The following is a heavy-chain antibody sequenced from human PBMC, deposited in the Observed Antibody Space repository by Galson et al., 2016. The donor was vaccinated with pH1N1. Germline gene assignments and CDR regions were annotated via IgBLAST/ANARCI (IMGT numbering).Heavy chain of an antibody. CDR3: ARVVEWELGHWFDP. J-gene: IGHJ5*02. V-gene: IGHV1-18*01. D-gene: IGHD1-26*01. CDR2: ISAYNGNT. Sequence: SVKVSCKASGHTFTSNGINWVRQAPGQGLEWMGWISAYNGNTNYAQKLQGRVTMTTDTSTSTAYMELRSLRSHDTAVYYCARVVEWELGHWFDPWGQGTLVTVSS. CDR1: GHTFTSNG.